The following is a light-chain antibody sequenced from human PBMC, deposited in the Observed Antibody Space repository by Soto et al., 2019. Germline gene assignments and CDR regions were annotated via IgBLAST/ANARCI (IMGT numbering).Light chain of an antibody. V-gene: IGKV3-20*01. J-gene: IGKJ2*01. CDR2: AAS. Sequence: EIVWMQSPGTLSLSPGERATLSCRASQYMTRTYIAWYQQKPGQAPRLLIYAASNRATGIPDKFSGSGSGADYSRTSSRLEPEDSAVYYCHQYDKAPQTFGQGTKVEIK. CDR3: HQYDKAPQT. CDR1: QYMTRTY.